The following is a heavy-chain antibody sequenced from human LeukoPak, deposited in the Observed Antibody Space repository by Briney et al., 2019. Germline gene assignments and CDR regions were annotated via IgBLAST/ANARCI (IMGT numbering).Heavy chain of an antibody. CDR1: EFTYEDYA. Sequence: GGPLRLNCAASEFTYEDYAVHWRRRAPGNCLEWLSSISWNSGSIGYADSVKGRFTISRDNAKNSLYLQMNSLRAEVMALYYCAKDRYGGNSGLLDYWGQGTLVTVSS. J-gene: IGHJ4*02. CDR3: AKDRYGGNSGLLDY. D-gene: IGHD4-23*01. V-gene: IGHV3-9*03. CDR2: ISWNSGSI.